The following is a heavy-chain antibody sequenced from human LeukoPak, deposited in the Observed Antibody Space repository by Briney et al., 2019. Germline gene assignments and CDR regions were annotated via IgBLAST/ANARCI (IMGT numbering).Heavy chain of an antibody. V-gene: IGHV1-3*01. J-gene: IGHJ3*02. D-gene: IGHD5-12*01. CDR2: INAGNGNT. CDR1: GGTFSSYA. Sequence: ASVKVSCKASGGTFSSYAIHWVRQAPGQRPGWMGWINAGNGNTKSSQKFQGRVTLTRDKSASTAYMELSSLTSEDTAVHYCARAQGGYDFAAFDIWGQGTVVIVSS. CDR3: ARAQGGYDFAAFDI.